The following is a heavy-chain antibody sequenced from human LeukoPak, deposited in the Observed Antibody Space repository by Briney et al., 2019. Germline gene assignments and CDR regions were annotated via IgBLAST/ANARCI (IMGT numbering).Heavy chain of an antibody. CDR3: ARGYRYGGNLYYFDY. CDR2: IYYSGST. Sequence: SETLSLTCTVSGGSISSGGYYWSWIRQHPGKGLEWIGYIYYSGSTYYNPSLKSRVTISVDTSKNQFSLKLSSVTAADTAVYYCARGYRYGGNLYYFDYWGQGTLVTVSS. V-gene: IGHV4-31*03. D-gene: IGHD4-23*01. CDR1: GGSISSGGYY. J-gene: IGHJ4*02.